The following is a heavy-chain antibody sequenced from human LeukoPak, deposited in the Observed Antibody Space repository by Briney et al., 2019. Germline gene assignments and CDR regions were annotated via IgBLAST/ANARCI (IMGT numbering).Heavy chain of an antibody. CDR3: ARDQYCSGGSCYEGLDY. V-gene: IGHV3-21*01. CDR1: GFTFSSYS. J-gene: IGHJ4*02. Sequence: PGGSLRLSCAASGFTFSSYSMNWVRQAPGKGLEWVSSISSSSYIYYADSVKGRFTISRDNAKNSLYLQMNSLRAEDTAVYYCARDQYCSGGSCYEGLDYWGQGTLATVSS. D-gene: IGHD2-15*01. CDR2: ISSSSYI.